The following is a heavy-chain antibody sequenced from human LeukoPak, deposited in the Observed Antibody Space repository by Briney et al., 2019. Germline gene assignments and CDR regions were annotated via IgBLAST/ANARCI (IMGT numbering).Heavy chain of an antibody. Sequence: PGGSLRLSCATSGFTFSSYPMSWVRQAPGKGLEWVSAISDSGGSIYYADSVKGRFTISRDNSKNTLYLQMNSLRAEDSAVYYCAKAGDDYYQRLDYWGQGTLVTVSS. V-gene: IGHV3-23*01. D-gene: IGHD5-24*01. J-gene: IGHJ4*02. CDR2: ISDSGGSI. CDR3: AKAGDDYYQRLDY. CDR1: GFTFSSYP.